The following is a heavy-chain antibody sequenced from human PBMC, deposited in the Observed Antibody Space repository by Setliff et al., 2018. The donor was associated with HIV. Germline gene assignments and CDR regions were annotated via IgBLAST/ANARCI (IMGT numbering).Heavy chain of an antibody. CDR2: INHSGST. CDR1: GGSFSGYY. Sequence: SETLSLTCAVYGGSFSGYYWSWIRQPPGKGLEWIGEINHSGSTNYNPSLKSRVTISVDTSKNQFSLKLSSVTAADTAVYYCAIHRPYYYDSSGYYYEGIIDYWGQGTLVTV. D-gene: IGHD3-22*01. V-gene: IGHV4-34*01. J-gene: IGHJ4*02. CDR3: AIHRPYYYDSSGYYYEGIIDY.